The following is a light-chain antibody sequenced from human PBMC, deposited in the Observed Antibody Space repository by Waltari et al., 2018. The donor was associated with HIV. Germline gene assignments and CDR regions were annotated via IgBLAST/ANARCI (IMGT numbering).Light chain of an antibody. CDR2: WAS. J-gene: IGKJ2*01. Sequence: DVVVTQSPDSLALSVGATATLTCQSNQTLLYRSENKNFLAWYQQKPGQRPKLLIYWASTRQSGVPDRFSGSGSGTDFTLTISTLQAEDVAVYYCQQYHRVPYTFGQGTKLQIK. V-gene: IGKV4-1*01. CDR3: QQYHRVPYT. CDR1: QTLLYRSENKNF.